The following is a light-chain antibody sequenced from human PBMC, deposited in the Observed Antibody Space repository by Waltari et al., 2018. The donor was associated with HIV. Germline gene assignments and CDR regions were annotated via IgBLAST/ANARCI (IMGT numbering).Light chain of an antibody. J-gene: IGLJ2*01. CDR3: ATWDDTLNGVI. Sequence: QSVLTQPPSASRTPGQRVTIPCSGGSSNIVSNSVHGYQQPPGTAPRLLLYSTKQRPSRVPDRFSGSKSGTSASLGISGLQSEDEADYYCATWDDTLNGVIFGGGTKLTVL. CDR1: SSNIVSNS. CDR2: STK. V-gene: IGLV1-44*01.